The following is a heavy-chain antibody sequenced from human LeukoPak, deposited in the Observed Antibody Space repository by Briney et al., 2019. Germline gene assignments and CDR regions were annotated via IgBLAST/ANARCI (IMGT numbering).Heavy chain of an antibody. Sequence: SETLSLTCTVSGGSISSYYWSWIRQPPGKGLEWIGYIYYSGSTNYNPSLKSRVTISVDTSKNQFSLKLSSVTAADTAVYYCATGIAAAVPDYWGQGILVTVSS. CDR3: ATGIAAAVPDY. J-gene: IGHJ4*02. V-gene: IGHV4-59*01. CDR2: IYYSGST. CDR1: GGSISSYY. D-gene: IGHD6-13*01.